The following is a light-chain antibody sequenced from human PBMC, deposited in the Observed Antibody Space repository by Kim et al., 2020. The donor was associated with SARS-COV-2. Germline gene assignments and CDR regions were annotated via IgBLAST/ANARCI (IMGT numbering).Light chain of an antibody. J-gene: IGKJ1*01. Sequence: EIVMTQSPATLSVSPGERATLSCRASQSVSSNLAWYQQKPGQAPRLLIYGASTRATGIPARFSGSGSGTEFTLTSSSQQSEDFAVYYCQQYNNWPRTFGQGTKVDIK. CDR3: QQYNNWPRT. V-gene: IGKV3-15*01. CDR2: GAS. CDR1: QSVSSN.